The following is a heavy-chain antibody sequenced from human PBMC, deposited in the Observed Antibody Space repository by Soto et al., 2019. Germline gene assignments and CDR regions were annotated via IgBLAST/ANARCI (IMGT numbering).Heavy chain of an antibody. D-gene: IGHD2-15*01. V-gene: IGHV4-31*01. CDR2: IYYSGST. CDR1: GGSISSGGYY. J-gene: IGHJ5*02. CDR3: ARDLGCRHGWFDP. Sequence: QVQLQESGPGLVKPSQTLSLTCTVSGGSISSGGYYWSWIRQHPGKGLEWIGYIYYSGSTYYNPSLKSPVTISVDKSKNQFSLKLSSVTAAETAGYYCARDLGCRHGWFDPWGQGTLVTVSS.